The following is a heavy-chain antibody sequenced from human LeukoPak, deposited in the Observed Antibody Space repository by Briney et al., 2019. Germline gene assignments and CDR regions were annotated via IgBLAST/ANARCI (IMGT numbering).Heavy chain of an antibody. CDR3: ARDAQRGFDYSNSLQY. Sequence: GGSLRLSCAASGFIFSHYGMHWVRQATGKGLEWVAVIWSDGTNRYYADSVKGRFSINRDDSQKRVFLHMNSLRAEDTAVYYCARDAQRGFDYSNSLQYWGQGALVTVSS. CDR2: IWSDGTNR. D-gene: IGHD4-11*01. J-gene: IGHJ4*02. CDR1: GFIFSHYG. V-gene: IGHV3-33*01.